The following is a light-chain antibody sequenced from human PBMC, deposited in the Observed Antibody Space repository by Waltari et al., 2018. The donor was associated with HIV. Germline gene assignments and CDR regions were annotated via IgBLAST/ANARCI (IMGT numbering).Light chain of an antibody. CDR3: AAWDDSLSGWV. J-gene: IGLJ3*02. Sequence: QSVLTQPPSASGTPGQRVTTSCSGRSSNNGSNSLYRYQQLPGTAPKLLIDRNNQRPSGVPDRVSGPKSGTSASLAISGLRSEDEADYYCAAWDDSLSGWVFGGGTKLTVL. V-gene: IGLV1-47*01. CDR1: SSNNGSNS. CDR2: RNN.